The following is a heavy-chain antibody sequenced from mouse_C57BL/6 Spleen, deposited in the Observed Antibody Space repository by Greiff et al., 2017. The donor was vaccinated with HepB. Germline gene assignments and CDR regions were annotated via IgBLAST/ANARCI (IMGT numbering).Heavy chain of an antibody. V-gene: IGHV1-15*01. D-gene: IGHD2-1*01. J-gene: IGHJ2*01. CDR3: TRPLYYGNSYFDY. Sequence: QVQLQQSGAELVRPGASVTLSCKASGYTFTDYEMHWVKQTPVHGLEWIGAIDPETGGTAYNQKFKGKAILTADKSSSTAYMELRSLTSEDSAVYYCTRPLYYGNSYFDYWGQGTTLTVSS. CDR2: IDPETGGT. CDR1: GYTFTDYE.